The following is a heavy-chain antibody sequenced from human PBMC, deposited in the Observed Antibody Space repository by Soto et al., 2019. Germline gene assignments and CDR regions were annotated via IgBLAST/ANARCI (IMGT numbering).Heavy chain of an antibody. Sequence: ASVKVSCKASGYNFADYHIHWVRQAPGQGFEWMGWINPESGDTKCAQNFQGWVTMTTDTSSSTAYLGLRRLLSDDTAVYFCARLVITGEFDYWGQGTLVTVSS. CDR1: GYNFADYH. V-gene: IGHV1-2*04. D-gene: IGHD3-22*01. CDR2: INPESGDT. J-gene: IGHJ4*02. CDR3: ARLVITGEFDY.